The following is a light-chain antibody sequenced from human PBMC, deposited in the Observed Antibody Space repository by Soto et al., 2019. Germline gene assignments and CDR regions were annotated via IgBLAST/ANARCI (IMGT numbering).Light chain of an antibody. CDR2: EVS. V-gene: IGLV2-14*01. CDR1: SSDVGGYNY. J-gene: IGLJ1*01. Sequence: QSALTQPASVSGSPGQSITISCTGTSSDVGGYNYVSWYQPHPGKAPKLMIYEVSNRPSGVSNRFSVSKSGNTASLTISGRQAEDEADYYCSSYTSSSPPYVFGTGTKLTVL. CDR3: SSYTSSSPPYV.